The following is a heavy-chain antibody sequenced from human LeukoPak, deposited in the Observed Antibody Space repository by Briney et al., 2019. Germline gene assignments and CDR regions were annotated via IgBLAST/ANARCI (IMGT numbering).Heavy chain of an antibody. Sequence: GGSLRLSCAASGFTFSSYSMNWVRQAPGKGLEWVSSISSSSSYIYYADSVKGRFTISRDNAKNSLYLQMNSLRAEDTAVYYCARVRGVPDAFDIWGQGTMVTVSS. CDR2: ISSSSSYI. D-gene: IGHD1-1*01. V-gene: IGHV3-21*01. CDR1: GFTFSSYS. J-gene: IGHJ3*02. CDR3: ARVRGVPDAFDI.